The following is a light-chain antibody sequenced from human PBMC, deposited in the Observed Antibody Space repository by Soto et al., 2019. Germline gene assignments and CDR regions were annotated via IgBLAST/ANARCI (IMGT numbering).Light chain of an antibody. V-gene: IGKV3-15*01. J-gene: IGKJ1*01. CDR1: QSISDT. Sequence: ELVMTQSPATLSVSPGARAALSCRASQSISDTLAWYQQKPGQAPRLLIYGASTRATGIPARFSGSGSGTEFTLTISRLEPEDFAVYYCQQYGSSLWTFGQGTKVDIK. CDR2: GAS. CDR3: QQYGSSLWT.